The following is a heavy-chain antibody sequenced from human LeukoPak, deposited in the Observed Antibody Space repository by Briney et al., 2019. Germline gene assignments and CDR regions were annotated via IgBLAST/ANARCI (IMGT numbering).Heavy chain of an antibody. Sequence: PSETLSLTCAVYGGSITGYYWSWIRQPPGRGLEWVGEIHYTGATSYNPSLKSRATISTDTSKNQFSLRLSSVTAADTAVYYCARGNILTGYCFDFWGQGALVTVSS. V-gene: IGHV4-34*01. D-gene: IGHD3-9*01. CDR3: ARGNILTGYCFDF. J-gene: IGHJ4*02. CDR2: IHYTGAT. CDR1: GGSITGYY.